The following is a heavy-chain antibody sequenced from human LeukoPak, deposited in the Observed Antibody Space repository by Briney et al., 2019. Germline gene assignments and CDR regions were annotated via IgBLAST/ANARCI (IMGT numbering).Heavy chain of an antibody. D-gene: IGHD3-10*01. Sequence: GGSLRLSCAASGFTFSSYSMNWVRQAPGKGLEWVSSISSSSSYIYYADSVKGRFTISRDNAKNTVYLQMNGLRAEDTAVYYCAREIGSGSYPDFWGQGTLVTVSS. CDR1: GFTFSSYS. J-gene: IGHJ4*02. CDR3: AREIGSGSYPDF. V-gene: IGHV3-21*01. CDR2: ISSSSSYI.